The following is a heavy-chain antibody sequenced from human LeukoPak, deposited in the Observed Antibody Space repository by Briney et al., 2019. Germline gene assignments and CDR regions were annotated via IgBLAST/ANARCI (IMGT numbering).Heavy chain of an antibody. CDR1: GFTFSSYG. V-gene: IGHV3-23*01. Sequence: GGSLRLSCAASGFTFSSYGMSWVRQAPGKGLEWVSAISGSGGSTYYADSVKGRFTISRDNSKNTLSLQMNSLRAEDTAVYYCARVNYGDYLPSFDYWGQGTLATVSS. D-gene: IGHD4-17*01. J-gene: IGHJ4*02. CDR2: ISGSGGST. CDR3: ARVNYGDYLPSFDY.